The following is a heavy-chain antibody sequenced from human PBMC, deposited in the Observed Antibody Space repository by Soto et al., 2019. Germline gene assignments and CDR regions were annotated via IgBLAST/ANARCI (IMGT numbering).Heavy chain of an antibody. D-gene: IGHD3-10*01. CDR1: GFTFSDHY. V-gene: IGHV3-72*01. CDR3: ARVFHTGRKWFGHSMGFDY. Sequence: ESGGGLVQPGGSLRLSCAASGFTFSDHYMDWVRQAPGKGLEWVGRTRNKANSYTTEYAASVKGRFTISRDDSKNSLYLQMNSLKTEDTAVYYCARVFHTGRKWFGHSMGFDYWGQGTLVTVSS. CDR2: TRNKANSYTT. J-gene: IGHJ4*02.